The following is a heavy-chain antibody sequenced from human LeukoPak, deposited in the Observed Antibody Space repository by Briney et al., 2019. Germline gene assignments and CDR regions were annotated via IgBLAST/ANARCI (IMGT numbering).Heavy chain of an antibody. CDR3: ARAPYYYDTSGFLI. Sequence: TGGSLRLSCAASGFTFSSYWMHWVRQAPGKGLVWVSRINSDGSSTTYADSVKGRFTISRDNAKNTLYLQMNSLRAEDSAVYYCARAPYYYDTSGFLIWGQGIMVTVSS. V-gene: IGHV3-74*01. CDR2: INSDGSST. J-gene: IGHJ3*02. CDR1: GFTFSSYW. D-gene: IGHD3-22*01.